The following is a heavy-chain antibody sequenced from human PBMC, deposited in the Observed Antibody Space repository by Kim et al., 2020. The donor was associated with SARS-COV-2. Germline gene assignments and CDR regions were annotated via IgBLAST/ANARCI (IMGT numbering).Heavy chain of an antibody. V-gene: IGHV4-39*01. CDR2: IYYSGST. J-gene: IGHJ4*02. CDR3: ARRPIVGAIMGPFDY. Sequence: SETLSLTCTVSGGSISSSSYYWGWIRQPPGKGLEWIGSIYYSGSTYYNPSLKSRVTISVDTSKNQFSLKLSSVTAADTAVYYCARRPIVGAIMGPFDYWGQGTLVTVSS. CDR1: GGSISSSSYY. D-gene: IGHD1-26*01.